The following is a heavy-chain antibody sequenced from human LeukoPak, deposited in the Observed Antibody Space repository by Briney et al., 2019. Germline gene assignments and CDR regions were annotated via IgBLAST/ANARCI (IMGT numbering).Heavy chain of an antibody. CDR3: ARGQDAFKTGY. V-gene: IGHV4-4*07. D-gene: IGHD5-24*01. Sequence: SETLSLTCTVSGGSISSYYWSWIRQPAGKGLEWIGRIYTSGSTNYNPSLKSRVTMSVDTSQNQFSLKLSSVTAADTAMYYCARGQDAFKTGYWGQGTLVTVSS. J-gene: IGHJ4*02. CDR1: GGSISSYY. CDR2: IYTSGST.